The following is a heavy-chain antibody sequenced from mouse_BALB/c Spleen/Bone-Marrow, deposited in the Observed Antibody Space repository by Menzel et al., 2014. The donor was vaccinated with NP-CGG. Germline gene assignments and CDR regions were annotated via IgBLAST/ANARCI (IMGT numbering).Heavy chain of an antibody. D-gene: IGHD2-14*01. V-gene: IGHV1-54*01. CDR1: GYAFTNYL. J-gene: IGHJ2*01. CDR3: ARGDYRSYYFDY. CDR2: INPGSGGT. Sequence: QVQLQQPGAELVRPGTSVKVSCKASGYAFTNYLIEWVKQRPGQGLEWIGVINPGSGGTNYNEKLKGKATLTADKSSSTAYMQLSSLTSDDSAVYFCARGDYRSYYFDYWGQGTTLTVSS.